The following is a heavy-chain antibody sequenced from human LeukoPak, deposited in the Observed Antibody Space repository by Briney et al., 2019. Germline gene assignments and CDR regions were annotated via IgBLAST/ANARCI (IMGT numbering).Heavy chain of an antibody. CDR1: GGSISSGGYY. J-gene: IGHJ4*02. CDR3: ASWIHSQQLMDY. D-gene: IGHD6-13*01. CDR2: IYHSGST. V-gene: IGHV4-30-2*01. Sequence: SQTLSLTCTVSGGSISSGGYYWSWIRQPPGKGLEWIGYIYHSGSTYYNPSLKSRVTISVDRSKNQFSLKLSSVTAADTAVYYCASWIHSQQLMDYWGQGTLVTVSS.